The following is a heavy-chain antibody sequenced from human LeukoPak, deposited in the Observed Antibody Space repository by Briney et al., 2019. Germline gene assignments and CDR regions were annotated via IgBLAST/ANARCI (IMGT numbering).Heavy chain of an antibody. J-gene: IGHJ6*02. D-gene: IGHD2-2*01. CDR3: ARDEWKDIVVVPAAQGYYYYYGMDV. CDR2: IIPIFGTA. V-gene: IGHV1-69*13. Sequence: SVKVSCKASGGTFSSYAISWVRQAPGQGLEWMGGIIPIFGTANYAQKFQGRVTITADESTSTAYMELSSLRSEDTAVYYCARDEWKDIVVVPAAQGYYYYYGMDVWGQGTTVTVSS. CDR1: GGTFSSYA.